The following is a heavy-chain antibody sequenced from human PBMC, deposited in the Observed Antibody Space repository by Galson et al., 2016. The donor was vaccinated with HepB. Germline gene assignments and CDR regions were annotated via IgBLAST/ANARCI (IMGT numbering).Heavy chain of an antibody. Sequence: SLRLSCAVSGFTFSNFAMNWVRQTPGKGLEWVAVISGSGKSIYYAASGKGRFTISRDNSKNTLSLLMNSLRADDTAIYFCVKDRGTFYLDGFDYWGQGTPVSVSS. CDR3: VKDRGTFYLDGFDY. J-gene: IGHJ4*02. CDR1: GFTFSNFA. V-gene: IGHV3-23*01. D-gene: IGHD2/OR15-2a*01. CDR2: ISGSGKSI.